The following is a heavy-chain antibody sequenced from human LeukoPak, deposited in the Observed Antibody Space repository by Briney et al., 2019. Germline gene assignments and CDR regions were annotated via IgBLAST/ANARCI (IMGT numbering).Heavy chain of an antibody. CDR1: GGPISSGGYS. V-gene: IGHV4-30-2*01. CDR3: ARGSTAMAFDY. J-gene: IGHJ4*02. Sequence: PSQTLSLTCAVSGGPISSGGYSWSWIRQPPGKGLEWIGYIYHSGSTYYNPSLKSRVTISVDRSKNQFSLKLSSVTAADTAVYYCARGSTAMAFDYWGQGTLVTVSS. D-gene: IGHD5-18*01. CDR2: IYHSGST.